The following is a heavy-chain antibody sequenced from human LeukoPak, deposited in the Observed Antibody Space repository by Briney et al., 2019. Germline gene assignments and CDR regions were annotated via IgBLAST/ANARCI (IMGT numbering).Heavy chain of an antibody. CDR1: GLTFSSYS. Sequence: GGSLRLSCAASGLTFSSYSMNWVRQAPGKGLEWVSSISSSSSYIYYADSVKGRFTISRYNAKKSLYLQMNSLRAEDTAVYYCARDRGLNYFDYWGQGPLVTVSS. V-gene: IGHV3-21*01. J-gene: IGHJ4*02. D-gene: IGHD2-8*01. CDR2: ISSSSSYI. CDR3: ARDRGLNYFDY.